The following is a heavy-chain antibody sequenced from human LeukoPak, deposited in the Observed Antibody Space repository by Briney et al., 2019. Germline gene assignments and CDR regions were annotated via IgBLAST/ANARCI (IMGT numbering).Heavy chain of an antibody. CDR3: ARRRWADAFDM. Sequence: GESLKISCKCSGYSFSNYWIGWVRPMPGEGLEGMGIIYPGDSDTTYSPSFQGQVTISPDNSISTAYMQWSSMKASETAMYYCARRRWADAFDMWGQGTTVTVSS. V-gene: IGHV5-51*01. D-gene: IGHD4-23*01. J-gene: IGHJ3*02. CDR1: GYSFSNYW. CDR2: IYPGDSDT.